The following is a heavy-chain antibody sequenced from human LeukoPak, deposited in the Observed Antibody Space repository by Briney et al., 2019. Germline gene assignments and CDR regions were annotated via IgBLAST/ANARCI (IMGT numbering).Heavy chain of an antibody. J-gene: IGHJ4*02. Sequence: SETLSLTCTVSGGSISSGSYYWSWIRQPAGKGLEWIGRIYTSGSTNYHPSLKSRVTISVDTFKNQFSLKLSSVTAADTAVYYCARVRGGPPYYFDYWGQGTLVTVSS. D-gene: IGHD3-10*01. CDR1: GGSISSGSYY. CDR2: IYTSGST. CDR3: ARVRGGPPYYFDY. V-gene: IGHV4-61*02.